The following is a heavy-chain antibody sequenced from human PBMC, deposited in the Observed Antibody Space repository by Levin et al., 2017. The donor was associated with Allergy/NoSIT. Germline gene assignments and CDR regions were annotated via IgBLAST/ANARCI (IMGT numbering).Heavy chain of an antibody. CDR1: GGTFSSYA. CDR2: IIPIFGTA. J-gene: IGHJ5*02. V-gene: IGHV1-69*13. CDR3: ARETPPRDWFDP. Sequence: ASVKVSCKASGGTFSSYAISWVRQAPGQGLEWMGGIIPIFGTANYAQKFQGRVTITADESTSTAYMELSSLRSEDTAVYYCARETPPRDWFDPWGQGTLVTVSS.